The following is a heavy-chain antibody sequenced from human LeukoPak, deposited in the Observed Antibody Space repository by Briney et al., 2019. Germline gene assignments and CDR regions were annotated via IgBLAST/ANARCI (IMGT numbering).Heavy chain of an antibody. CDR2: IIPIFGTA. CDR1: GCTFSCYA. D-gene: IGHD3-22*01. CDR3: AWGYYYDSSGYYRGAFDI. V-gene: IGHV1-69*05. J-gene: IGHJ3*02. Sequence: SVKVSCKASGCTFSCYAISLVRQAPGQGLEWMGGIIPIFGTANYEQKFQGRVTITTDESTSTAYMELSSLRSEDTAVYYCAWGYYYDSSGYYRGAFDIWGQGTMVTVSS.